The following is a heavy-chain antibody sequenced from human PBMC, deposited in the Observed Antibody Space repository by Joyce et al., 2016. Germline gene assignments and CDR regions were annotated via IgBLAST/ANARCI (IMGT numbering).Heavy chain of an antibody. D-gene: IGHD3-16*01. CDR3: ARGGISYYYAMDV. CDR2: ISYNSYYR. Sequence: QLVESGGGVVKPGGSLRLSCEACGSTFSTSSMSWFRQAPGRGLEWVEAISYNSYYRFHAETVRGRFTVSRDNAKKTLYLQMNSLRAEDSAVFYCARGGISYYYAMDVWGQGTTVTVSS. J-gene: IGHJ6*02. V-gene: IGHV3-21*01. CDR1: GSTFSTSS.